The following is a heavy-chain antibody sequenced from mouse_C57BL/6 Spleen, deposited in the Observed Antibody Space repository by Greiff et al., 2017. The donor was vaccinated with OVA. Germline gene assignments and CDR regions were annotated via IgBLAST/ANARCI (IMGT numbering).Heavy chain of an antibody. CDR2: IWRGGST. CDR1: GFSLTSYG. CDR3: AKNRAIYDGYYDYAMDY. D-gene: IGHD2-3*01. Sequence: QVQLQQSGPGLVQPSQSLSITCTVSGFSLTSYGVHWVRQSPGKGLEWLGVIWRGGSTDYNAAFMSRLSITKDNSKSQVFFKMNRLQADDTAIYYCAKNRAIYDGYYDYAMDYWGQGTSVTVSS. V-gene: IGHV2-5*01. J-gene: IGHJ4*01.